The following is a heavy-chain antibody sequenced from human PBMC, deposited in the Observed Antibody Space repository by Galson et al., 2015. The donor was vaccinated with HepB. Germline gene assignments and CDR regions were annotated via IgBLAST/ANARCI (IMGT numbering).Heavy chain of an antibody. D-gene: IGHD6-19*01. CDR2: TSHDGSDK. CDR1: GFTFSTYG. Sequence: SLRLSCAASGFTFSTYGMHWVRQAPGKGLEWVAVTSHDGSDKYYADSVKGRFTVSRDNSKNTLYLQLNSLRVEDTAVYFCAKDLKSYSIGWFGLDSWGQGTLVTVSS. V-gene: IGHV3-30*18. CDR3: AKDLKSYSIGWFGLDS. J-gene: IGHJ4*02.